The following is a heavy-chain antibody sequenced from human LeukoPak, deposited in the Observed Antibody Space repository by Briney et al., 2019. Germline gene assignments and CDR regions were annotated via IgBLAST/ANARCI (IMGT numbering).Heavy chain of an antibody. CDR3: ARVGRNYYDLLDY. J-gene: IGHJ4*02. CDR1: GYTFTSYD. CDR2: MNPNSGNT. Sequence: GASVKVSCKASGYTFTSYDINWVRQATGQGLEWMGWMNPNSGNTGYAQKFQGRVTITRNTSISTAYMELSSLRSEDTAVYYCARVGRNYYDLLDYWGQGTLVTVSS. D-gene: IGHD3-22*01. V-gene: IGHV1-8*03.